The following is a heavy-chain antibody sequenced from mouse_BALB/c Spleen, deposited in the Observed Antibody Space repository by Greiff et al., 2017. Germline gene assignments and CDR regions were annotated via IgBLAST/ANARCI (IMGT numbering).Heavy chain of an antibody. CDR1: GYTFTSYT. Sequence: QVQLKESGAELMKPGASVKMSCKASGYTFTSYTMHWVKQRPGQGLEWIGYINPSSGYTEYNQKFKDKTTLTADKSSSTAYMQLSSLTSEDSAVYYCAREANFFYAMDYWGQGTSVTVSS. CDR2: INPSSGYT. J-gene: IGHJ4*01. V-gene: IGHV1-4*02. CDR3: AREANFFYAMDY.